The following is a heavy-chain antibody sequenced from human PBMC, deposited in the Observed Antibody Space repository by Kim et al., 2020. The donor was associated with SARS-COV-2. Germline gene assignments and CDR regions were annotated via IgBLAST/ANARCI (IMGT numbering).Heavy chain of an antibody. CDR3: ARSSWELANGGYFWSSYL. Sequence: SVKVSCKASGGTFSSYAISWVRQAPGQGLEWMGRIIPILGIANYAQKFQGRVTMTADKSTSTAYMELSSLRSEDTAVYYCARSSWELANGGYFWSSYLW. J-gene: IGHJ2*01. CDR2: IIPILGIA. D-gene: IGHD3-10*01. V-gene: IGHV1-69*04. CDR1: GGTFSSYA.